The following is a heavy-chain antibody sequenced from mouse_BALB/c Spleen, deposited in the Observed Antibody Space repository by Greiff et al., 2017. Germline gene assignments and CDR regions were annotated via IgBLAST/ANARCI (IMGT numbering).Heavy chain of an antibody. CDR2: IYPGNVNT. J-gene: IGHJ3*01. CDR3: ARGLYDYDEGFAY. D-gene: IGHD2-4*01. V-gene: IGHV1S56*01. Sequence: VQLQQSGPELVKPGASVRISCKASGYTFTSYYIHWVKQRPGQGLEWIGWIYPGNVNTKYNEKFKGKATLTADKSSSTAYMQLSSLTSEDSAVYFCARGLYDYDEGFAYWGQGTLVTVSA. CDR1: GYTFTSYY.